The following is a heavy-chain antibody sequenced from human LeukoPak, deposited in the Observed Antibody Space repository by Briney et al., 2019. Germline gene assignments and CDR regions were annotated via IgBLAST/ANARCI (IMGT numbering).Heavy chain of an antibody. Sequence: GESLKISCKGSGYSFTSYWIGWVRQMPGKGLEWMGIIYPGDSDTRYSPSFQGHVTISADKSISTAYLQWRSLKASDTAMYYCARQYCTTSSCYQDVFDIRGQGTMVTVSS. CDR2: IYPGDSDT. D-gene: IGHD2-2*01. V-gene: IGHV5-51*01. CDR3: ARQYCTTSSCYQDVFDI. J-gene: IGHJ3*02. CDR1: GYSFTSYW.